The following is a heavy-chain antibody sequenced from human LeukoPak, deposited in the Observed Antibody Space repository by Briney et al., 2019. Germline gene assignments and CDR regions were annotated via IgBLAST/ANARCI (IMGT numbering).Heavy chain of an antibody. J-gene: IGHJ6*02. D-gene: IGHD3-22*01. V-gene: IGHV3-30*18. CDR1: GFTFSSYG. Sequence: SGGSLRLSCAASGFTFSSYGMHWVRQAPGKGLEWVAVISYDGSNKYYADSVKGRFTISRDNSKNTLYLQMNSLRAEDTAVYYCAKDLYYYDSSGYRPGYYYGMDVWGQGTTVTVSS. CDR3: AKDLYYYDSSGYRPGYYYGMDV. CDR2: ISYDGSNK.